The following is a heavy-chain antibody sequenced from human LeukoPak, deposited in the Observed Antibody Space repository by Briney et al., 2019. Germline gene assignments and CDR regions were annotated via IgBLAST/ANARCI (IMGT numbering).Heavy chain of an antibody. Sequence: ASVKVSCKVSGYTLTELSMHWVRQAPGKGLEWMGGFDPEDGETIYAQKFQGRVTMTGDTSTDTAYMELSSLRSEDTAVYYCATDKAYCSSTSCYHYGMDVWGQGTTVTVSS. J-gene: IGHJ6*02. V-gene: IGHV1-24*01. CDR2: FDPEDGET. CDR1: GYTLTELS. D-gene: IGHD2-2*01. CDR3: ATDKAYCSSTSCYHYGMDV.